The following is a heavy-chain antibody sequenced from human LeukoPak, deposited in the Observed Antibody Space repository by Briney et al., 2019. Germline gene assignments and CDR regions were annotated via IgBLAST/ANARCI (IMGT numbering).Heavy chain of an antibody. D-gene: IGHD2-2*01. Sequence: SETLSLTCTVSGGSISSYYWSWIRQPPGKGLEWIGYIYYSGSTNYNPSLKSRVTISVDTSKNQFSLKLSSVTAADTAVCYCASYTTSRYCSSSSCYRAFDIWGQGTMVTVSS. CDR3: ASYTTSRYCSSSSCYRAFDI. CDR2: IYYSGST. CDR1: GGSISSYY. J-gene: IGHJ3*02. V-gene: IGHV4-59*01.